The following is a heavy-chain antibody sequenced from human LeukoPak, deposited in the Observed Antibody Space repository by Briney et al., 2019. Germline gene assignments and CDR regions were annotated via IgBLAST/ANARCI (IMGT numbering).Heavy chain of an antibody. CDR2: IGNNGGGI. D-gene: IGHD1-26*01. CDR1: GFTFSTYT. V-gene: IGHV3-23*01. CDR3: AKDQRWESPHYLDS. Sequence: GGSLRLSCAASGFTFSTYTMYWVRHPPGKRLEWVSIIGNNGGGIHYADSVRGRFTISRDNSKNTLYVQMNSLRDEDTAVYYCAKDQRWESPHYLDSWGQGTLVTVSS. J-gene: IGHJ4*02.